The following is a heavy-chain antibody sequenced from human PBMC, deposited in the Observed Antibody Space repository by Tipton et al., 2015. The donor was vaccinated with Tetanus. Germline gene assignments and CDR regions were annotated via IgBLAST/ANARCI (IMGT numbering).Heavy chain of an antibody. D-gene: IGHD6-19*01. CDR2: IREDGNEK. V-gene: IGHV3-7*01. J-gene: IGHJ6*03. CDR1: GFTFSNYW. Sequence: SLRLSCAASGFTFSNYWMSWVRQAPGKGLERVANIREDGNEKYYVDSVKGRFTISRDNAKNSLYLQMNSLRVEDTAVYYCARDRGEQWTNFYYMDVWGKGTTVTVSS. CDR3: ARDRGEQWTNFYYMDV.